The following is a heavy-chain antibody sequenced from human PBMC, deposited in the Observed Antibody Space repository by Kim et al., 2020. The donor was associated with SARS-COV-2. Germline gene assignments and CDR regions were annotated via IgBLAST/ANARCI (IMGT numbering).Heavy chain of an antibody. D-gene: IGHD3-10*01. J-gene: IGHJ4*02. Sequence: SETLSLTCTVSGGSISSSSYYWGWIRQPPGKGLEWIGSIYYSGSTYYNPSLKSRVTISVDTSKNQFSLKLSSVTAADTAVYYCAAGSRSWPDFDYWGQGT. CDR3: AAGSRSWPDFDY. V-gene: IGHV4-39*01. CDR1: GGSISSSSYY. CDR2: IYYSGST.